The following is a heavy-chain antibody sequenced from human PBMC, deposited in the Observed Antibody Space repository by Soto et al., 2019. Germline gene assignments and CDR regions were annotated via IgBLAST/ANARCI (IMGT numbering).Heavy chain of an antibody. CDR3: ASPEAVYSSSSAPFDY. D-gene: IGHD6-6*01. CDR1: GGTFSSYA. CDR2: IIPIFGTA. V-gene: IGHV1-69*01. J-gene: IGHJ4*02. Sequence: QVQLVQSGAEVKKPGSSVKVSCKASGGTFSSYAISWVRQAPGQGLEWMGGIIPIFGTANYAQKFQGRVTITADEATSTAYMELSSLRSEDTAVYYCASPEAVYSSSSAPFDYWGQGTLVTVSS.